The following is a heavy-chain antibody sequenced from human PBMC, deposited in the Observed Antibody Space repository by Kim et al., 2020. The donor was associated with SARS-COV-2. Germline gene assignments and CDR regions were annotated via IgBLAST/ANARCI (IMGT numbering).Heavy chain of an antibody. D-gene: IGHD3-10*01. CDR2: ISYDGSNK. CDR3: AKPWFGELFGLSDGMDV. CDR1: GFTFSSYG. Sequence: GGSLRLSCAASGFTFSSYGMHWVRQAPGKGLEWVAVISYDGSNKYYADSVKGRFTISRDNSKNTLYLQMNSLRAEDTAVYYCAKPWFGELFGLSDGMDVWGQGTTVTVSS. J-gene: IGHJ6*02. V-gene: IGHV3-30*18.